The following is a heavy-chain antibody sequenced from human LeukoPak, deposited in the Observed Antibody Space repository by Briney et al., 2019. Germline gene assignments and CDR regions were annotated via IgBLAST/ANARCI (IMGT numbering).Heavy chain of an antibody. J-gene: IGHJ4*02. CDR1: GFTFSSDA. CDR2: INYSGGST. CDR3: ANRPGWRAFDS. Sequence: PGGSLRLSCAASGFTFSSDAMSWVRQAPGKGLEWVSTINYSGGSTYYADSVKGRFTISRDNSKNTLYLQINSLRVEDTAVYYCANRPGWRAFDSWGQGTLVTVSS. V-gene: IGHV3-23*01.